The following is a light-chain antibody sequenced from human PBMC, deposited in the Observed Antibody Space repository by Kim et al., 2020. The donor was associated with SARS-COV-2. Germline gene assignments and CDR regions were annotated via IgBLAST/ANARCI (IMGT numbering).Light chain of an antibody. CDR3: CSYAGGSTWV. J-gene: IGLJ3*02. Sequence: QSALTQAASVSGSPGQSITISCTGTSSDVGSYDVVSWYLQHPGKAPKVMIYEVDKRPSGVSDRFSGSKSGNTASLTISGLQPEDEADYYCCSYAGGSTWVFGGGTKLTVL. CDR2: EVD. CDR1: SSDVGSYDV. V-gene: IGLV2-23*02.